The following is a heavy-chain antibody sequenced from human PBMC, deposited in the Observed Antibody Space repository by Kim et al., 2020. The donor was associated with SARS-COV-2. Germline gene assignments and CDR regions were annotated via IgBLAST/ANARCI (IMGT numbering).Heavy chain of an antibody. CDR2: NT. CDR3: AAEGGAAGSY. V-gene: IGHV1-58*01. J-gene: IGHJ4*02. Sequence: NTNYAQKFQERVTITWDMSTSTAYLELSSLRSEDTAVYYCAAEGGAAGSYWGQGTLVTVSS. D-gene: IGHD6-13*01.